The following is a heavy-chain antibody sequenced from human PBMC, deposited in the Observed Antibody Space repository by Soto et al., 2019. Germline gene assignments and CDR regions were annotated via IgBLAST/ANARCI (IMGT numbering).Heavy chain of an antibody. CDR3: AREDCSGGSCYGLFVDP. Sequence: QVQLVESGGGVVQPGRSLRLSCAASGFTFSSYAMHWVRQAPGKGLEWVAVISYDGSNKYYADSVKGRFTISRDNYKNTLYLQMNSLRAEDTAVYYCAREDCSGGSCYGLFVDPWGQGTLVTVSS. CDR2: ISYDGSNK. D-gene: IGHD2-15*01. CDR1: GFTFSSYA. J-gene: IGHJ5*02. V-gene: IGHV3-30-3*01.